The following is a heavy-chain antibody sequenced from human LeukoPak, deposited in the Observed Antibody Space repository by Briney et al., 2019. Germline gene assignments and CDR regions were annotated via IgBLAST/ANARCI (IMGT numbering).Heavy chain of an antibody. CDR3: AELGITMIGGV. J-gene: IGHJ6*04. CDR1: GFTFSSYG. Sequence: PGGSLRLSCAASGFTFSSYGMHWVRQAPGKGLKGVAFIRSDGSNKYYADSVKGRFTISRDNSKNTLYLQMNSLRAEDTAVYYCAELGITMIGGVWGKGTTVTISS. CDR2: IRSDGSNK. V-gene: IGHV3-30*02. D-gene: IGHD3-10*02.